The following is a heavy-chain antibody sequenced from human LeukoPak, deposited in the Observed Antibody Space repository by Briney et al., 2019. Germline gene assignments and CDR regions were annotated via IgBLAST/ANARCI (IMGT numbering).Heavy chain of an antibody. D-gene: IGHD5-18*01. V-gene: IGHV5-51*01. CDR3: ARHGTRGYSYGWVHY. J-gene: IGHJ4*02. CDR2: IYPGDSDT. CDR1: GYSFTSYW. Sequence: GESLKISCKGSGYSFTSYWIGWVRQMPGKGLEWMGIIYPGDSDTRYSPSFQGQVTISADKSISTAYLQWSSLKVSDTAMYYCARHGTRGYSYGWVHYWGQGTLVTVSS.